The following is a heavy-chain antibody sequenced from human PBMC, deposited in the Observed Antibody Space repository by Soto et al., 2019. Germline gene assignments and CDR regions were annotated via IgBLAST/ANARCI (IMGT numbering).Heavy chain of an antibody. V-gene: IGHV4-39*07. CDR3: ARGVLH. J-gene: IGHJ4*01. CDR1: GDSISSVAHY. Sequence: SETLSLTCSVSGDSISSVAHYWAWVRQPPGKGLEWIGSLSYTGSTYYNPSLKSRATISIDTSKNQFSLILKSITAADTAVSYCARGVLHWGQGTLVTVS. CDR2: LSYTGST.